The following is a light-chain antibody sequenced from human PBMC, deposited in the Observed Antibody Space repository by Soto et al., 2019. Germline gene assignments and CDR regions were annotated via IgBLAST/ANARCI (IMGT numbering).Light chain of an antibody. V-gene: IGKV3-15*01. Sequence: EMVMTQSPATLSVSPGERATLSCRASQNLSRNLAWYQQQPGQAPRLLIFYASTRATGIPARFSGSGSAADYTVTISSLQSEDFPVYYEQQYDKWPHTFGQGTKLEIK. CDR3: QQYDKWPHT. J-gene: IGKJ2*01. CDR2: YAS. CDR1: QNLSRN.